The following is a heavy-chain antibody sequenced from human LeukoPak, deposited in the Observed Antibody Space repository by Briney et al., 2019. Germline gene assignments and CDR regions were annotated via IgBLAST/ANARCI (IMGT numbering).Heavy chain of an antibody. J-gene: IGHJ6*02. V-gene: IGHV1-46*01. CDR2: FNPSGGST. CDR3: ARDRITGTTRQYYYYGMDV. Sequence: ASVRVSCKASGYTFTTYYMHWVRQAPGQGLEWMGVFNPSGGSTSYAQTLQGRVTITRDTTTSTVYMELSSLRSEDTAVYYCARDRITGTTRQYYYYGMDVWGQGTTVTVSS. CDR1: GYTFTTYY. D-gene: IGHD1-7*01.